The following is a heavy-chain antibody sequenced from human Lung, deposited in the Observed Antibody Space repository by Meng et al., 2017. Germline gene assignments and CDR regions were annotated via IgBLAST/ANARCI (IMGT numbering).Heavy chain of an antibody. CDR2: INHSGST. CDR3: ARGPTTMAHDFDY. CDR1: GGSFSDYY. V-gene: IGHV4-34*01. Sequence: VQQQQWGAGPLKPSQTLSPTCVVSGGSFSDYYWSWIRQPPGKGLEWIGEINHSGSTTYNPSLESRATISADTSQNNLSLKLSSVTAADSAVYYCARGPTTMAHDFDYWGQGTLVTVSS. J-gene: IGHJ4*02. D-gene: IGHD4-11*01.